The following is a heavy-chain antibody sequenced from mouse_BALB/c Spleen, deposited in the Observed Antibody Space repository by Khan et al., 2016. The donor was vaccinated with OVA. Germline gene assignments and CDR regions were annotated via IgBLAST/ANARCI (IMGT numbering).Heavy chain of an antibody. V-gene: IGHV5-6*01. CDR2: ISSDGTYT. Sequence: EVQLVESGGDLVKPGGSIKLSCAASGFTFSVYSMSWVRQTPDKRLEWVATISSDGTYTYYPDSVKGRFTISRDNAKNTLYLQMIGLKSEDTAMYYCASHLTGSFAYWGQGTLVTVSA. J-gene: IGHJ3*01. CDR1: GFTFSVYS. CDR3: ASHLTGSFAY. D-gene: IGHD4-1*01.